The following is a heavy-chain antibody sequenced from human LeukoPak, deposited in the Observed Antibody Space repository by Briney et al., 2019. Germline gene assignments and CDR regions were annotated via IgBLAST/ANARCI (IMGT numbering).Heavy chain of an antibody. CDR3: AKDLSKVGAPPYDAFDI. CDR2: ISGSGGST. V-gene: IGHV3-23*01. Sequence: PGGSLRLSCAASGYTFSSYAMSWVRQAPEKGLEWVSAISGSGGSTYYADSVKGRFTISRDNSKNTLYLQMNSLRAEDTAVYYCAKDLSKVGAPPYDAFDIWGQGTMVTVSS. J-gene: IGHJ3*02. D-gene: IGHD1-26*01. CDR1: GYTFSSYA.